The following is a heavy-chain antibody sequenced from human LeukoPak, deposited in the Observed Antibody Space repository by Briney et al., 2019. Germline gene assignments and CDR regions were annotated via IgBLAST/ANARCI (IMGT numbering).Heavy chain of an antibody. D-gene: IGHD5-24*01. Sequence: GASVKVSCKASGYTFTSYGFSWVRQAPGQGLEWMGWINPISAGTNYAQKFQGRVTMTRDTSISTVYMELSSLISDDTAVYYCARRDALDYWGQGTLVTVSS. CDR2: INPISAGT. V-gene: IGHV1-2*02. J-gene: IGHJ4*02. CDR1: GYTFTSYG. CDR3: ARRDALDY.